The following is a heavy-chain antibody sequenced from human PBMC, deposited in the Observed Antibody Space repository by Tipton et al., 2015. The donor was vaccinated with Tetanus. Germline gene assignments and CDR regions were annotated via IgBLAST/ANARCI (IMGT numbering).Heavy chain of an antibody. Sequence: TLSLTCTVSGGSISSGGYYWSWIRQHPGKGLEWIGYIYYSGSTYYNPSLKSRVTISVDTSKNQFSLKLSSVTAADTAVYYCAREYSSSLGYFDYWGQGTLVTVSS. CDR1: GGSISSGGYY. CDR2: IYYSGST. D-gene: IGHD6-6*01. J-gene: IGHJ4*02. CDR3: AREYSSSLGYFDY. V-gene: IGHV4-31*03.